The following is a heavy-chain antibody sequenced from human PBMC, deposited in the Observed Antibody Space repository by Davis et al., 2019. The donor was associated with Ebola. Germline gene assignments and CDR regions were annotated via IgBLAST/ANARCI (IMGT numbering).Heavy chain of an antibody. D-gene: IGHD3-22*01. CDR2: IKQDGSEK. J-gene: IGHJ4*02. Sequence: GESLKISCAASGFTFSSYWMSWVRQAPGKGLEWVANIKQDGSEKYYVDSVKGRFTISRDNAKNSLYLQMNSLRAEDTAVYYCAKDPRPYYDSSGDHIPSPQTGYWGQGTLVTVPS. CDR1: GFTFSSYW. CDR3: AKDPRPYYDSSGDHIPSPQTGY. V-gene: IGHV3-7*03.